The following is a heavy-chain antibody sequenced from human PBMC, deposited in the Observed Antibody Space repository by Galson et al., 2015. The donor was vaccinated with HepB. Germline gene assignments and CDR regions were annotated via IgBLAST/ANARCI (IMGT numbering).Heavy chain of an antibody. D-gene: IGHD3-10*01. Sequence: SLRLPCAASGFTFSSYSMNWVRQAPGKGLEWVSYISSSSSTIYYADSVKGRFTISRDNAKNSLYLQMNSLRDEDTAVYYCARPHQGSGSYFGYWGQGTLVTVSS. V-gene: IGHV3-48*02. J-gene: IGHJ4*02. CDR1: GFTFSSYS. CDR2: ISSSSSTI. CDR3: ARPHQGSGSYFGY.